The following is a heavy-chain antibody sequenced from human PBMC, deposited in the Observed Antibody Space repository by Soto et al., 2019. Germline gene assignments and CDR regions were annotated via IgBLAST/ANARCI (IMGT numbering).Heavy chain of an antibody. CDR3: WTSSWLDP. V-gene: IGHV4-59*04. Sequence: SETLSLTCTVSGDSISSYCWSWIRQPPGKGLDWMGYVYYTGSTYYNPSLKSRGTISVDTSKNQWSLKLSSVTAADTAVDYCWTSSWLDPWGQGTLVTVS. CDR1: GDSISSYC. CDR2: VYYTGST. D-gene: IGHD2-2*01. J-gene: IGHJ5*02.